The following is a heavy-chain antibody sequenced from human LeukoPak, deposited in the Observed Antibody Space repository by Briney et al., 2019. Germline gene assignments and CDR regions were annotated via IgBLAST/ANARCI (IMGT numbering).Heavy chain of an antibody. CDR1: GFTFSSYA. V-gene: IGHV3-23*01. CDR2: ISGGGGST. D-gene: IGHD2-15*01. Sequence: GGSLRLSCAASGFTFSSYAMSWVRQAPGKGLEWVSAISGGGGSTYYADSVKGRFTISRDNSKNTLYLQMNSLRAEDTAVYYRAKGSSYCSGGSCYIFPFDYWGQGTLVTVSS. CDR3: AKGSSYCSGGSCYIFPFDY. J-gene: IGHJ4*02.